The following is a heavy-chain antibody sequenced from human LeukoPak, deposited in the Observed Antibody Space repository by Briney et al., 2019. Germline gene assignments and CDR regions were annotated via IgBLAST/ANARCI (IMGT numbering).Heavy chain of an antibody. CDR2: IYYSGTT. Sequence: PSEALSLTCTVSGGSISSSDYFWGWIRQPPGKGLEWIASIYYSGTTHYNPSLKSRVTMSVDTSKNQYSLRLSSVTAADTAVYYCARGGVAIPAANNWFDPWGQGTLVTVSS. J-gene: IGHJ5*02. V-gene: IGHV4-39*07. D-gene: IGHD2-2*01. CDR3: ARGGVAIPAANNWFDP. CDR1: GGSISSSDYF.